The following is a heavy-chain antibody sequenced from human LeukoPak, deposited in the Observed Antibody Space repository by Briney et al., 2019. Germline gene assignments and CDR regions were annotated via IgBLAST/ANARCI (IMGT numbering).Heavy chain of an antibody. CDR1: GYTFTSYY. CDR2: INPNGGST. Sequence: ASVKVSCKASGYTFTSYYMHWVRQAPGQGLEWKGIINPNGGSTSYAQKFQGRVTMTRDMSTSTVYMELSSLRSEDTAVYYCARGPIYYYDSTGYYNAFDIWGQGTMVTVSS. V-gene: IGHV1-46*01. J-gene: IGHJ3*02. D-gene: IGHD3-22*01. CDR3: ARGPIYYYDSTGYYNAFDI.